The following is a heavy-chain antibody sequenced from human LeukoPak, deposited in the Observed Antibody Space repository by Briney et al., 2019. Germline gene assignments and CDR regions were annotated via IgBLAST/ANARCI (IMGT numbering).Heavy chain of an antibody. CDR2: IYYSGST. Sequence: SETLSLTCTVSGGSVSGSYYWSWIRQPPGKGLEWIGYIYYSGSTNYNPSLKSRVTISVDTSKNQFSLKLSSVTAADTAVYYCARDLALFAGTPQWGQGTLVTVSS. V-gene: IGHV4-61*01. D-gene: IGHD2-15*01. CDR1: GGSVSGSYY. CDR3: ARDLALFAGTPQ. J-gene: IGHJ4*02.